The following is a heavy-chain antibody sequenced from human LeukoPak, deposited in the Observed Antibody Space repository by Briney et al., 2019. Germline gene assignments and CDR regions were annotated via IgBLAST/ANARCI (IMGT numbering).Heavy chain of an antibody. CDR3: ARDLARGDITSVDF. J-gene: IGHJ4*02. Sequence: GGSLRLSCAASGFTFTVYAIHWVRQTPGKGLEWVAVISFDGTNQYYADSVKGRFTISRDNSKNTGFLQMNSLRAEDTAVYYCARDLARGDITSVDFWGQGTLVTVSS. V-gene: IGHV3-30*01. CDR1: GFTFTVYA. CDR2: ISFDGTNQ. D-gene: IGHD1-14*01.